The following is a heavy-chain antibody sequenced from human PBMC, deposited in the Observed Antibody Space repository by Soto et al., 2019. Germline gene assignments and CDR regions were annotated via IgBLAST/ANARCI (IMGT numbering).Heavy chain of an antibody. CDR2: ITISSISI. J-gene: IGHJ4*02. CDR1: GFTFSSYS. D-gene: IGHD1-1*01. CDR3: ARSIPSTGTSD. V-gene: IGHV3-48*01. Sequence: GGSLRLSCAASGFTFSSYSMNWVRQAPWKGLEWVSYITISSISIYYADSVKGRFTISRDNAKNSLYLQMNSLRAEDTAVYYCARSIPSTGTSDWGQGTLVTVSS.